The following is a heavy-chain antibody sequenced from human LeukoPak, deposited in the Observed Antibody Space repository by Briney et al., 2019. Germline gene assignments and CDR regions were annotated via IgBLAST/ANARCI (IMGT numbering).Heavy chain of an antibody. V-gene: IGHV4-34*01. D-gene: IGHD3-3*01. Sequence: SETLSLTCAVYGGSFSGYYWSWIRQPPGKGLEWIGSIYYSGSTYYNPSLKSRVTISVDTSKNQFSLKLSSVTAADTAVYYCARHARVDRTFDYWGQGTLVTVSS. CDR2: IYYSGST. CDR3: ARHARVDRTFDY. J-gene: IGHJ4*02. CDR1: GGSFSGYY.